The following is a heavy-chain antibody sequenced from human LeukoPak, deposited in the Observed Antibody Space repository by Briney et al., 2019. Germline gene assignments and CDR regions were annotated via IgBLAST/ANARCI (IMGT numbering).Heavy chain of an antibody. V-gene: IGHV3-30*02. CDR2: IRYDGSNK. CDR3: AKRFGRAYYYGFGERLPLYYYYYYMDV. D-gene: IGHD3-10*01. J-gene: IGHJ6*03. Sequence: PGGSLRLSCAASGLTFSSYGMHWVRQAPGKGLEWVAFIRYDGSNKYYADSVKGRFTISRDNSKNTLYLQMNSLRAEDTAVYYCAKRFGRAYYYGFGERLPLYYYYYYMDVWGKGTTVTISS. CDR1: GLTFSSYG.